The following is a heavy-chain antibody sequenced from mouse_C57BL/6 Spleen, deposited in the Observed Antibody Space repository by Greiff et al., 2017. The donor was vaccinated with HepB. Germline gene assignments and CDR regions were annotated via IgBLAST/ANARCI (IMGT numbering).Heavy chain of an antibody. CDR2: INYDGSST. CDR1: GFTFSDYY. Sequence: DVMLVESEGGLVQPGRSMKLSCTASGFTFSDYYMAWVRQVPEKGLEWVANINYDGSSTYYLDSLKSRFIISRDNAKNILYLQMSSLKSEDTATYYCARGDSNYVPYAMDYWGQGTSVTVSS. D-gene: IGHD2-5*01. J-gene: IGHJ4*01. CDR3: ARGDSNYVPYAMDY. V-gene: IGHV5-16*01.